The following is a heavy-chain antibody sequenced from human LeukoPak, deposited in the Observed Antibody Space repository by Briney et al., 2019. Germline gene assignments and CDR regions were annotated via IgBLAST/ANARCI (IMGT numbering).Heavy chain of an antibody. D-gene: IGHD3-22*01. CDR3: ARDRGYYYDSSGYYPDY. J-gene: IGHJ4*02. Sequence: ASVKVSCKASGYTFTSYYMHWVRQAPGRGLEWMGIINPSGGSTSYAQKFQGRVTMTRDTSTSTVYMELSSLRSEDTAVYYCARDRGYYYDSSGYYPDYWGQGTLVTVSS. V-gene: IGHV1-46*03. CDR1: GYTFTSYY. CDR2: INPSGGST.